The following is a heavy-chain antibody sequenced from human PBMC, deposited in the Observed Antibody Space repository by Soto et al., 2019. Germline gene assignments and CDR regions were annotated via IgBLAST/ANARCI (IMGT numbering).Heavy chain of an antibody. V-gene: IGHV3-23*01. CDR1: GFSFSTYA. CDR3: AKDRAFYDIDVYGLDV. CDR2: ISDTGGNT. Sequence: GGSLRLSCAASGFSFSTYAMTWVRQAPGKGLEWVSVISDTGGNTYYAESVKGRFTISRDNSKNTLYLQMNSLRAEDTAVYYCAKDRAFYDIDVYGLDVWGQGTTVTVSS. D-gene: IGHD3-22*01. J-gene: IGHJ6*02.